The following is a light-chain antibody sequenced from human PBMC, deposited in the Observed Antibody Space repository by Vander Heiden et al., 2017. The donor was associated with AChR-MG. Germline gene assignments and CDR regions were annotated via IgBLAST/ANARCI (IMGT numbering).Light chain of an antibody. CDR3: QQRSDFT. V-gene: IGKV3-11*01. Sequence: EIVLTQSPATLSLSPGERATLSCRASQSVSSFLAWYQQKPGQAPRLLIYDASKRATGIPARFSGSGSGTDFTLTISSLEPEDFAVYYCQQRSDFTFGGGTTVEIK. CDR1: QSVSSF. J-gene: IGKJ4*01. CDR2: DAS.